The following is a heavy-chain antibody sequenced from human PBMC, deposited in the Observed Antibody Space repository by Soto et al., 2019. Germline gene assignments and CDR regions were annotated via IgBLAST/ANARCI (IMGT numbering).Heavy chain of an antibody. Sequence: GGSLRLSCAASGFSFSTYPMVWVRQAPGKRLEAVSSISGSGDKTYYKDSVKGRFTISRDNSKNTVDLQMNSLRPEDTAVYYCAKILSSVTTYYYGMNAWCQGTMVTVSS. J-gene: IGHJ6*02. D-gene: IGHD4-17*01. CDR1: GFSFSTYP. V-gene: IGHV3-23*01. CDR2: ISGSGDKT. CDR3: AKILSSVTTYYYGMNA.